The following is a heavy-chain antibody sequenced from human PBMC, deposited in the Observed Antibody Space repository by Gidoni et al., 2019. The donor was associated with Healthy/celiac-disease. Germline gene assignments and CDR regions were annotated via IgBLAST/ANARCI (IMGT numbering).Heavy chain of an antibody. V-gene: IGHV3-23*01. CDR1: GLPFSRYA. D-gene: IGHD3-10*01. CDR2: ISGSGGST. Sequence: EVQLLESGGGLVQPGGSLSLPCAASGLPFSRYAMSWVRQAPGKGLEWVSAISGSGGSTYYADSVKGRFTISRDNSKNTLYLQMNSLRAEDTAVYYCAKDRNYGSGSYSLFDYWGQGTLVTVSS. CDR3: AKDRNYGSGSYSLFDY. J-gene: IGHJ4*02.